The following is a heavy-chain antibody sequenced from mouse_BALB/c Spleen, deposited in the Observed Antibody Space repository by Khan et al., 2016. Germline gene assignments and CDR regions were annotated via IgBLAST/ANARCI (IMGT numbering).Heavy chain of an antibody. CDR1: GFNIKDTY. J-gene: IGHJ4*01. Sequence: EVKLLESGAELVKPGASVKLSCTASGFNIKDTYMHWVKQRPEQGLEWIGRIGPAAGNTTYYPKFQGKATVTVATSYNTANLQLRSLTSEDTVVYYWARTPYEYDAMDYWGQGTSATVAS. CDR2: IGPAAGNT. CDR3: ARTPYEYDAMDY. V-gene: IGHV14-3*02. D-gene: IGHD2-10*02.